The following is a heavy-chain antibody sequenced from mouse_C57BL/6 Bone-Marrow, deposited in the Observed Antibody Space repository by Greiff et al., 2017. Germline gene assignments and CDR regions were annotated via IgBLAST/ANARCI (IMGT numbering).Heavy chain of an antibody. J-gene: IGHJ3*01. CDR1: GYTFTEYT. Sequence: VKLMESGAELVKPGASVKLSCKASGYTFTEYTIHWVKQRSGQGLEWIGWFYPGSGSIKYNEKFKDKATLTADKSSSTVYMELSRLTSEDSAVYFCARHEDDYYYGSTFAYWGQGTLVTVSA. D-gene: IGHD1-1*01. CDR2: FYPGSGSI. V-gene: IGHV1-62-2*01. CDR3: ARHEDDYYYGSTFAY.